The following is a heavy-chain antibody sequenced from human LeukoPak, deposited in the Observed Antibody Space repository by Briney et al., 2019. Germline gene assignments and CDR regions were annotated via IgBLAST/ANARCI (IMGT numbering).Heavy chain of an antibody. J-gene: IGHJ4*02. V-gene: IGHV3-21*01. CDR3: ARDPVSGQ. D-gene: IGHD3-10*01. CDR2: ITTSSRYI. Sequence: GGSLRLSCAASGFSFSSYTMTWVRQAPGKGLEWVSSITTSSRYIYYEDSVKGRFTISRANAKNSLFLQMDSLRAEDTALYYCARDPVSGQWGPGTLVTVSS. CDR1: GFSFSSYT.